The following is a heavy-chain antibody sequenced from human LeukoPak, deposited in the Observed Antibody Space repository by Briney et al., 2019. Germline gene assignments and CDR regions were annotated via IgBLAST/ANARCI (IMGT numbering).Heavy chain of an antibody. CDR3: TRYSGRTDY. CDR2: IRSKTFGGTT. V-gene: IGHV3-49*03. CDR1: GFTFGTYA. D-gene: IGHD5-18*01. J-gene: IGHJ4*02. Sequence: PGGSLRLSCTSSGFTFGTYAVSWFRQAPGKGLEWVAFIRSKTFGGTTEYAASVEDRFTISRDDSKSIAYLQMNSLKTEDTAVYYCTRYSGRTDYWGQGTLVTVSS.